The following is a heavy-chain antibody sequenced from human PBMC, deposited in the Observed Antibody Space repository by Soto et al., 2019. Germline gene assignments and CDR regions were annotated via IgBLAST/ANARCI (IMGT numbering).Heavy chain of an antibody. J-gene: IGHJ6*02. CDR3: ARAVNYYDRAYYYYGMDV. V-gene: IGHV3-33*01. D-gene: IGHD3-22*01. CDR1: GFTFSSYG. Sequence: GGSLRLSCAASGFTFSSYGMHWVRQAPGKGLEWVAVIWYDGSNKYYADSVKGRFTISRDNSKNTLYLQMNSLRAEDTAVYYCARAVNYYDRAYYYYGMDVWGQGTTVTVSS. CDR2: IWYDGSNK.